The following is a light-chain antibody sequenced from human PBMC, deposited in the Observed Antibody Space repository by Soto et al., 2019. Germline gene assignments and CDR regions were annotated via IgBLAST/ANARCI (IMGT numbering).Light chain of an antibody. V-gene: IGKV3-15*01. CDR3: QQLSNWPPT. CDR2: YAS. Sequence: EMVMTQSPATLSVSPGERATLSCSASQSVHRNLAWYQQTPGQAPSLLIYYASTRVTGVPDRFSGSGSGTDFTLTISSLQSEDFVVYYCQQLSNWPPTFGAGTKVEIK. CDR1: QSVHRN. J-gene: IGKJ3*01.